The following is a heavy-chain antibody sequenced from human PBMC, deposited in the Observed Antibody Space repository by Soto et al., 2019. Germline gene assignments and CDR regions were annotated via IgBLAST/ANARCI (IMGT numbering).Heavy chain of an antibody. V-gene: IGHV3-23*01. CDR1: GFTFSSYS. Sequence: GGSLRLSCAASGFTFSSYSMNWVRQAPGKGLEWVSAISGSGDSTYYADSVKGRFTISRDNSKNTLYLQMNSLRAEDTAVYYCAKEFLRPFDYWGQGTLVTVSS. CDR3: AKEFLRPFDY. CDR2: ISGSGDST. J-gene: IGHJ4*02.